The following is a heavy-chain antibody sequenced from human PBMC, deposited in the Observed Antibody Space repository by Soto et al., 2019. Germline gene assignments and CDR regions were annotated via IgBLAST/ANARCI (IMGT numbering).Heavy chain of an antibody. D-gene: IGHD1-26*01. CDR2: IAYDGSHK. CDR1: GFTFSSYG. J-gene: IGHJ3*02. Sequence: PGGSLRLSCAASGFTFSSYGMHWVRQAPGKGLEWVAVIAYDGSHKYYADSVKGRFTISRDNSKNTLYLQMNTLRAEDTAVYYCAKGVGATSDDAFDIWGQGTMVTVSS. CDR3: AKGVGATSDDAFDI. V-gene: IGHV3-30*18.